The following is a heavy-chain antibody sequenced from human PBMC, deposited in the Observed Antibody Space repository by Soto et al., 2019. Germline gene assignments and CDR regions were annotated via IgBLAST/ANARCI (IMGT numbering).Heavy chain of an antibody. CDR1: GFTFSSYS. D-gene: IGHD1-26*01. Sequence: PGGSLRLSCAASGFTFSSYSMNWVRQAPGKGLEWVSCISSSSSTMYYADSVKGRFTISRDNAKNSLFLHMNSLRDEDTAVYYCARDSTDADSGSYSGDYWGQGALVTVSS. CDR3: ARDSTDADSGSYSGDY. CDR2: ISSSSSTM. V-gene: IGHV3-48*02. J-gene: IGHJ4*02.